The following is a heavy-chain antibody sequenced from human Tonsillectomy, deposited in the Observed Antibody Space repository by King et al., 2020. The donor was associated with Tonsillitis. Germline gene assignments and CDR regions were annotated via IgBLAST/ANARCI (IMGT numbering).Heavy chain of an antibody. V-gene: IGHV4-59*01. Sequence: QLQESGPGLVKPSETLSLTCTVSGGSISSYYWSWIRQPPGKGLEWIGYIYYSGSTNYNPSLKSRVTISVDTSKNQFSLKLSSVTAADTAVYYCARGAGDYGGFCDAFDNWG. CDR1: GGSISSYY. CDR3: ARGAGDYGGFCDAFDN. D-gene: IGHD4-23*01. CDR2: IYYSGST. J-gene: IGHJ3*02.